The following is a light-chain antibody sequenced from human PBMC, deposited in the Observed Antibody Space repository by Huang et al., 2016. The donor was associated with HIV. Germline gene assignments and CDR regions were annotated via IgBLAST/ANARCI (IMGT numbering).Light chain of an antibody. V-gene: IGKV3-15*01. Sequence: EIVLTQSPAPLSVSPGESAALSCRASQSVGSNLAWYQQKPVQDPRPHVYGASTRATGIPARFSGSGSGTDFTLNISSLQSEDFAVYYCQQYNNWNTFGQGTKLEIK. CDR2: GAS. J-gene: IGKJ2*01. CDR3: QQYNNWNT. CDR1: QSVGSN.